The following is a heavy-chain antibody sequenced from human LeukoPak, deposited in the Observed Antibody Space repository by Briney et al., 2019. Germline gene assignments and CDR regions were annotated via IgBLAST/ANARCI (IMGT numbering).Heavy chain of an antibody. CDR1: GGSISSYY. J-gene: IGHJ5*02. D-gene: IGHD4-17*01. Sequence: SETPSLTCTVSGGSISSYYWSWIRQPPGKGLEWIGYIYYSGTTNYNPSLKSRVTLSVDTSKNQFSLKVNSVTAADTAVYYCVRSKSGTYGWFDPWGQGTLVTVSS. CDR2: IYYSGTT. CDR3: VRSKSGTYGWFDP. V-gene: IGHV4-59*01.